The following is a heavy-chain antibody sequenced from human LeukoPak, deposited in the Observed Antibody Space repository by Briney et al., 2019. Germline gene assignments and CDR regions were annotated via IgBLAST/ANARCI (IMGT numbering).Heavy chain of an antibody. CDR1: GGSISSYY. CDR3: ARGQVPLDY. V-gene: IGHV4-59*01. J-gene: IGHJ4*02. CDR2: IYYSGSA. Sequence: SETLSLTCTVSGGSISSYYWSWIRQPPGKGLEWIGYIYYSGSAKNNPSLNSRVTISVDTSKNQFSLKLSSVTAADTAVYYCARGQVPLDYWGQGTLVTVSS.